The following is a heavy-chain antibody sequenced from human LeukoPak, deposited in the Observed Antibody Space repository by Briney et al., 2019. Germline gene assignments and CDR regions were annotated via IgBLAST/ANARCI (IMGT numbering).Heavy chain of an antibody. CDR3: ARPKVGDGDYAGNWFDP. CDR2: IYYSVIT. J-gene: IGHJ5*02. Sequence: SETLSLXCTVSGDSISSSSDYCGWIRQSPGKGLEWIGTIYYSVITYYNPALKSRVTISIDTSKNQFSLKLKSVTAADTAVYYCARPKVGDGDYAGNWFDPWGQGILVTVSS. CDR1: GDSISSSSDY. D-gene: IGHD4-17*01. V-gene: IGHV4-39*01.